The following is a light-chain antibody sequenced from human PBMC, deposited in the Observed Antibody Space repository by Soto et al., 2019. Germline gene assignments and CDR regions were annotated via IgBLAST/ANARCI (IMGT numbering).Light chain of an antibody. J-gene: IGKJ4*01. CDR2: DAS. Sequence: DIQMTQSASTLSASVGDRVTITCRASQSISTWLAWYQQKPGTAPKFLIYDASTLESGVPSRFSGSGSGTEFTLTISSLQPDDFATYYCQQYNSYLLTFGGGTKVDIK. CDR1: QSISTW. CDR3: QQYNSYLLT. V-gene: IGKV1-5*01.